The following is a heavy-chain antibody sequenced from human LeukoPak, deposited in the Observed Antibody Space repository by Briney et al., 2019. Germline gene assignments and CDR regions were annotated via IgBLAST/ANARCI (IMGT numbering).Heavy chain of an antibody. CDR1: GYIFSDYY. CDR3: ARGAEAETSPLDF. J-gene: IGHJ4*02. D-gene: IGHD6-13*01. Sequence: GASVKVSCKASGYIFSDYYMHWVRQAPGQGLEWLGWISPKSGAADYAQQLRGRVTMTRDTSINTDYMEMKRVTSDDTAVYYCARGAEAETSPLDFWGQGTLVIVS. V-gene: IGHV1-2*02. CDR2: ISPKSGAA.